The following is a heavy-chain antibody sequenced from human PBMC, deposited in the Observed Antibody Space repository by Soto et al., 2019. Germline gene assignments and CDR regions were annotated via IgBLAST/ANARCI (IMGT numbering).Heavy chain of an antibody. CDR1: GYTFTSYG. D-gene: IGHD6-13*01. CDR2: ISAYNGNT. Sequence: ASVKVCCKACGYTFTSYGISWVRQAPGQGLEWMGWISAYNGNTNYAQKLQGRVTMTTDTSTSTAYMELRSLRSDDTAVYYCARAGRKSAAGFEIIDYWGQGTLVTVSS. J-gene: IGHJ4*02. CDR3: ARAGRKSAAGFEIIDY. V-gene: IGHV1-18*01.